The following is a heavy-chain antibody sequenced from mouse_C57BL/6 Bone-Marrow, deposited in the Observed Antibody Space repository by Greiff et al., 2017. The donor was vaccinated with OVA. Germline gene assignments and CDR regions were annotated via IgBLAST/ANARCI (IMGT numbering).Heavy chain of an antibody. D-gene: IGHD1-1*01. V-gene: IGHV1-54*01. J-gene: IGHJ4*01. CDR3: ATNYYGSSYVKAMDY. Sequence: QVQLQQSGAELVRPGTSVKVSCKASGYAFTNYLIEWVKQRPGQGLEWIGVINPGSGGTNYNEKFKGKATLTAEKSSSTAYMQLSSLTSEDSAVYFCATNYYGSSYVKAMDYWGQGTSVTVSS. CDR2: INPGSGGT. CDR1: GYAFTNYL.